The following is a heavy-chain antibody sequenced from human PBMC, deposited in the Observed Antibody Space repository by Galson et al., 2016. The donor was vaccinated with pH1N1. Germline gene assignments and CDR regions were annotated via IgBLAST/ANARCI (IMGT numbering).Heavy chain of an antibody. Sequence: TLSLTCTVSGGSMTSGHYYWSWIRQLPDKGLEWIGYIYYGGKTYSNPSLKSRLTISVDTSKNQFSLKLNSVTAAATAVYYCARDHCSGGSCYSGFDPWGRGILVTVSS. J-gene: IGHJ5*02. V-gene: IGHV4-31*03. D-gene: IGHD2-15*01. CDR2: IYYGGKT. CDR3: ARDHCSGGSCYSGFDP. CDR1: GGSMTSGHYY.